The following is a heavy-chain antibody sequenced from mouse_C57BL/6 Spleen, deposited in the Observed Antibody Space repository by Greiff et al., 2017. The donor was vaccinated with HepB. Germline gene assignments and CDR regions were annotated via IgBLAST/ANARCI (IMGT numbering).Heavy chain of an antibody. CDR1: GYTFTSYW. CDR3: TSFYDYEDWYFDV. D-gene: IGHD2-4*01. CDR2: IYPGNSDT. J-gene: IGHJ1*03. Sequence: VQLQQSGTVLARPGASVKMSCKTSGYTFTSYWMHWVKQRPGQGLEWIGAIYPGNSDTSYNQKFKGKAKLTAVTSASTAYMELSSLTNEDSAVYYCTSFYDYEDWYFDVWGTGTTVTVSS. V-gene: IGHV1-5*01.